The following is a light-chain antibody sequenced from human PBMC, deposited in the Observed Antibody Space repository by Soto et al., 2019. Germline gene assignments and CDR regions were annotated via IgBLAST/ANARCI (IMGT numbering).Light chain of an antibody. J-gene: IGKJ3*01. V-gene: IGKV1-27*01. CDR3: QKFDNVPAT. CDR2: RAS. Sequence: DIQMTQSPSSLSASVGDRVTITCRASQGVNIYLAWYQQKPGKVPKLLIYRASTLHSGVPSRFSGSGFGTDFTLTISSLQPEDVGTYYYQKFDNVPATFGPGTKVDIK. CDR1: QGVNIY.